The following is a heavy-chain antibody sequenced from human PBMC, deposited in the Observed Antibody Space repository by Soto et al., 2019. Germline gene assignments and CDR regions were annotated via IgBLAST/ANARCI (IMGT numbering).Heavy chain of an antibody. CDR3: TRRDRGVMSY. J-gene: IGHJ4*02. CDR1: GGKVSSYW. D-gene: IGHD3-10*01. Sequence: GAAEKRSGERCGGKVSSYWRWWVRQMPGKGLEWMGIIYPGDSDTRYSPSFHGQVTISADKSSSTAYLQWSSLKASDTAMYYGTRRDRGVMSYWLQRTLVPVSS. V-gene: IGHV5-51*01. CDR2: IYPGDSDT.